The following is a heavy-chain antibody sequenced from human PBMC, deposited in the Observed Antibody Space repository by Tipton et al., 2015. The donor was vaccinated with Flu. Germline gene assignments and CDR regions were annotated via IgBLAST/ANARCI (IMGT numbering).Heavy chain of an antibody. D-gene: IGHD3-9*01. CDR3: GRDREPPLTTYGMDV. V-gene: IGHV3-30-3*01. Sequence: SLRLSCAASRFTFSSYAMHWVRQAPGKGLEWVAVISYEGNNTYYSDSVKGRFTISRDNSQNTLYLQMSSPRPEDTAVYYCGRDREPPLTTYGMDVWGQGTTVTVSS. CDR2: ISYEGNNT. CDR1: RFTFSSYA. J-gene: IGHJ6*02.